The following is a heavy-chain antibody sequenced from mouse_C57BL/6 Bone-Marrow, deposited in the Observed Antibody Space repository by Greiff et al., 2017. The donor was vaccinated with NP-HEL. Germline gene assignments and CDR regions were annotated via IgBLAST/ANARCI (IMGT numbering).Heavy chain of an antibody. V-gene: IGHV5-15*01. J-gene: IGHJ4*01. CDR2: ISNLAYSI. CDR1: GFTFSDYG. Sequence: EVKLMESGGGLVQPGGSLKLSCAASGFTFSDYGMAWVRQAPRKGPEWVAFISNLAYSIYYADTVTGRFTISRENAKNTLYLEMSNLRSEDTAMYYCARLYYGSSYEAMDYWGQGTSVTVSS. D-gene: IGHD1-1*01. CDR3: ARLYYGSSYEAMDY.